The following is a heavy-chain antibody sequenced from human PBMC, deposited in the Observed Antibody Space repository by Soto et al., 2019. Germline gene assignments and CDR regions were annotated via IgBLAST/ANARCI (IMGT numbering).Heavy chain of an antibody. CDR1: GGSISSYY. V-gene: IGHV4-59*01. CDR3: ARLGHVYYYDSSGYREYFQH. J-gene: IGHJ1*01. D-gene: IGHD3-22*01. Sequence: SETLSLTCTVSGGSISSYYWSWIRQPPGKGLEWIGYIYYSGSTTYNPSLRSRVTISVDTSKNQFSLKLSSVTAADTAVYYCARLGHVYYYDSSGYREYFQHWGQGTLVTAPQ. CDR2: IYYSGST.